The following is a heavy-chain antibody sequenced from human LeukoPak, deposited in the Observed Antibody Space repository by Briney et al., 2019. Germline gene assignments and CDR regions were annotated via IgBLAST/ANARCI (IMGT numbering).Heavy chain of an antibody. D-gene: IGHD3-3*01. CDR2: INHSGST. V-gene: IGHV4-34*01. CDR3: ARGPKKGFGVAIRRGWFDP. CDR1: GGSFSGYY. Sequence: PSETLSLTCAVYGGSFSGYYWSWIRQPPGKGLEWLGEINHSGSTNYNPTLKSRVTISVDTSKNQFSLKLSSVTAADTAVYYCARGPKKGFGVAIRRGWFDPWAQGTLVTVSS. J-gene: IGHJ5*02.